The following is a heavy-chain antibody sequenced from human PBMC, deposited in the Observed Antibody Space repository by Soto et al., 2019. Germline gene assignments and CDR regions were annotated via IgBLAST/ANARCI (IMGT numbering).Heavy chain of an antibody. CDR2: ISGSGAAGT. Sequence: VGSLRLPCAASGFTVFSYAMSWVRQAPGKGLEWVSGISGSGAAGTYYADSVKGRFTISRDDSQNTLYLQMNSLRAEDTAVYYCAKDLCDNLPDYFDSWGQGTLVTVSS. CDR3: AKDLCDNLPDYFDS. V-gene: IGHV3-23*01. J-gene: IGHJ4*02. CDR1: GFTVFSYA. D-gene: IGHD1-20*01.